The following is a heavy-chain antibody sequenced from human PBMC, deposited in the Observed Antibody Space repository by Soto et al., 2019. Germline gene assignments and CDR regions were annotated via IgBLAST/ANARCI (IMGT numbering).Heavy chain of an antibody. CDR1: GYTLHNYG. V-gene: IGHV1-18*01. J-gene: IGHJ4*02. CDR3: ASLMGVFRLVFDY. CDR2: ISAYNYNT. Sequence: ASVKVSCKASGYTLHNYGVNWVRQAHGHGLEWMGRISAYNYNTHYAQNFEGRVTMTTDTSTSTAYMELRSLRSDDTAFFYCASLMGVFRLVFDYLGQGTQVTVSS. D-gene: IGHD3-16*01.